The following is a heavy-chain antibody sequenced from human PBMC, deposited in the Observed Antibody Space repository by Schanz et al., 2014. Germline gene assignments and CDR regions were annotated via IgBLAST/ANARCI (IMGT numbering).Heavy chain of an antibody. CDR3: ARLPVGYGSGIWDV. J-gene: IGHJ6*02. CDR2: IGYLGDT. CDR1: GFTLSNSD. V-gene: IGHV3-13*01. D-gene: IGHD3-10*01. Sequence: EVQLLESGGGLVQPGGSLRLSCAASGFTLSNSDMHWVRQGTGKGLEWVSTIGYLGDTYYPDSVKGRFTISRDNAKNSLLLQMNSLRVEDTAVYYCARLPVGYGSGIWDVWGQGTSVTVSS.